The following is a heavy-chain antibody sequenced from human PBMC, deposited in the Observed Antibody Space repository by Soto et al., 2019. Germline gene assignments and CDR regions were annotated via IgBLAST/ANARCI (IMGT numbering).Heavy chain of an antibody. CDR1: GDSVSSNGAC. V-gene: IGHV6-1*01. D-gene: IGHD2-15*01. CDR2: IYDRSKWFH. Sequence: PSQTLSLTCVISGDSVSSNGACWNWIRQSPSRGLQWLGRIYDRSKWFHDYAASVESRMAINPDTSRNQFSLPLNYGTPEDTAVYYCARVHCSAGTCLDGLDFWGQGTTVTVSS. CDR3: ARVHCSAGTCLDGLDF. J-gene: IGHJ6*02.